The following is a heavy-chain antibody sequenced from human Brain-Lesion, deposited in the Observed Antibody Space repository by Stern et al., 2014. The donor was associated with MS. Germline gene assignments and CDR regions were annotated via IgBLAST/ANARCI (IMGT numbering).Heavy chain of an antibody. Sequence: QVQLQESGPGLVKPSETLSLTCTVAGGSVSSTSYAWAWIRQPPGQGLEWIGTIYYSGNTYFSRSLKMRHPMPLASSKNQFSLQLSSGTAADTAVYYCAGEEDIRYCSGGSCTGNWFDPWGQGTLVTVSS. V-gene: IGHV4-39*01. D-gene: IGHD2-15*01. CDR3: AGEEDIRYCSGGSCTGNWFDP. J-gene: IGHJ5*02. CDR1: GGSVSSTSYA. CDR2: IYYSGNT.